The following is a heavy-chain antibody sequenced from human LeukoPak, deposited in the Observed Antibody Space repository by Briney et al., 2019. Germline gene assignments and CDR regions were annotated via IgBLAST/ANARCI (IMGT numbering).Heavy chain of an antibody. Sequence: GASVKVSCKASGYTLTGYYMHWVRQAPGQGLEWMGWINPNSGGTNYAQKFQGRVTMTRDTSISTAYMELSRLRSDDTAVYYCARQNLRDSDAFDIWGQGTMVTVSS. CDR1: GYTLTGYY. J-gene: IGHJ3*02. D-gene: IGHD2/OR15-2a*01. CDR3: ARQNLRDSDAFDI. V-gene: IGHV1-2*02. CDR2: INPNSGGT.